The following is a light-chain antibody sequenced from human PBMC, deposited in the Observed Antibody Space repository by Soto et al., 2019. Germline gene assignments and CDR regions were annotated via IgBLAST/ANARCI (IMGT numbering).Light chain of an antibody. V-gene: IGKV1-12*01. CDR1: QGISRW. J-gene: IGKJ5*01. CDR2: AAS. CDR3: QQLDSFPLT. Sequence: DIQMTQSPSSVSSCFGCRVTITFRASQGISRWLAWYQKKPGRAPKLLIYAASSLQSGVPVRFSGSGSGTDFTLSISSLEPEDVATYFCQQLDSFPLTLGQGTRLEI.